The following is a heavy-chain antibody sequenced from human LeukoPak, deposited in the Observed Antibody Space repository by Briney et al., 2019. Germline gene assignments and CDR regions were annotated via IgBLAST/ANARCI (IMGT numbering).Heavy chain of an antibody. CDR1: GGTFSSYA. CDR3: AREENYYGSGSYNRDAFDI. Sequence: SVKVSCKASGGTFSSYAISWVRQAPGQGLEWMGGIIPIFGTANCAQKFQGRVTITADESTSTAYMELSSLRSEDTAVYYCAREENYYGSGSYNRDAFDIWGQGTMVTVSS. D-gene: IGHD3-10*01. CDR2: IIPIFGTA. J-gene: IGHJ3*02. V-gene: IGHV1-69*13.